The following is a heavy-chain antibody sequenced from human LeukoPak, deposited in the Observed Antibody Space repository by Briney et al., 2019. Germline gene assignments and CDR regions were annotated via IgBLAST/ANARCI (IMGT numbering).Heavy chain of an antibody. CDR3: ARGTTWGGDYFDY. V-gene: IGHV3-74*01. CDR2: IKSDGSST. D-gene: IGHD3-16*01. J-gene: IGHJ4*02. CDR1: GFTFSSYW. Sequence: PGGSLRLSCAVSGFTFSSYWMHWVRQVPGKGLVWVSRIKSDGSSTTYAESVKGRFTISRDNANNMLNLQMNSLRAEDTAVYYCARGTTWGGDYFDYWGQGTLVTVSS.